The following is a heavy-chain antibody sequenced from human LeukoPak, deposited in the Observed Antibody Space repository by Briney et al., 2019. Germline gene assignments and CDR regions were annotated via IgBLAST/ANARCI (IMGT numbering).Heavy chain of an antibody. CDR1: GFTFSSYA. J-gene: IGHJ4*02. CDR3: ARARSRQQLVRSHDY. D-gene: IGHD6-13*01. CDR2: ISYDGSNK. V-gene: IGHV3-30-3*01. Sequence: GRSLRLSCAASGFTFSSYAMHWVRQAPGKGLEWVAVISYDGSNKYYADSVKGRFTISRDNSKNTLYLQMNSLRAEDTAVYYCARARSRQQLVRSHDYWGQGTLVTVSS.